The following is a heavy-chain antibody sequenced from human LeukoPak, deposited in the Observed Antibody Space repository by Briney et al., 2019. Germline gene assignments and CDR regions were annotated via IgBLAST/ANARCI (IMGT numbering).Heavy chain of an antibody. CDR2: ISSSSSYI. CDR1: GFTFSSYS. J-gene: IGHJ6*03. V-gene: IGHV3-21*05. D-gene: IGHD5-24*01. CDR3: ASVEMATMDV. Sequence: PGGSLRLSCAASGFTFSSYSMNWVRQAPGKGLEWVSYISSSSSYIYYADLVKGRFTISRDNAKNSLYLQMNSLRAEDTAVYYCASVEMATMDVWGKGTTVTISS.